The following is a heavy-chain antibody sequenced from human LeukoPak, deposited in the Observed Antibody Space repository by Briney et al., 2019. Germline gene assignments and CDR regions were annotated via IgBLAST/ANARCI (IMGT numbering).Heavy chain of an antibody. J-gene: IGHJ5*01. CDR3: ARGTLEHCSGASCYPLDS. CDR2: IYSGGST. D-gene: IGHD2-15*01. Sequence: PGGSLRLSCAASGFSVSNNYMSWVRQAPGKGLEWVSVIYSGGSTFYADSVNGRFTISRDNSKNTLYLQMNSLRAEDTAVYYCARGTLEHCSGASCYPLDSWGQGTLVTVSS. V-gene: IGHV3-53*01. CDR1: GFSVSNNY.